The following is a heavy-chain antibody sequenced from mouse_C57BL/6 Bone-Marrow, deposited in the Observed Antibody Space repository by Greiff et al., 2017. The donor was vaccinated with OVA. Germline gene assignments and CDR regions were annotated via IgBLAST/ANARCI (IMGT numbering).Heavy chain of an antibody. V-gene: IGHV1-69*01. CDR2: IDPSDSYT. Sequence: QVQLQQPGAELVMPGASVKLSCKASGYTFTSYWMHWVKQRPGQGPEWIGEIDPSDSYTNYNQKFKGKSTLTVDKSSSTAYMQLSSLTSEDAAVYYCARNGYWTYWYFDVWGTGTTVTVSS. D-gene: IGHD2-3*01. CDR1: GYTFTSYW. CDR3: ARNGYWTYWYFDV. J-gene: IGHJ1*03.